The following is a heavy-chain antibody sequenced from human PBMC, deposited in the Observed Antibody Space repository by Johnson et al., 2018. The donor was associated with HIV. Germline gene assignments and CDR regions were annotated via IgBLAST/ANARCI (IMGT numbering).Heavy chain of an antibody. CDR3: AKDLFYGSGSWGAFDI. J-gene: IGHJ3*02. Sequence: VQVVESGGGVVQPGRSLRLSCAASGFTFSSYGMHWVRQAPGKGLEWVAVISYDGSNKYYADSVKGRFTISRDNSKNTLYLQMSSLRAEDTAVYYCAKDLFYGSGSWGAFDIWGQGTMVTVSS. CDR1: GFTFSSYG. V-gene: IGHV3-30*18. D-gene: IGHD3-10*01. CDR2: ISYDGSNK.